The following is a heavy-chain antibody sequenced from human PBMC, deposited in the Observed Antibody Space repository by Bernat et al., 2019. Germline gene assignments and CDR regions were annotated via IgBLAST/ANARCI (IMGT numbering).Heavy chain of an antibody. CDR1: GGTFSSYA. D-gene: IGHD2-21*01. CDR3: ATDASDVDSLSWYFDL. CDR2: FNHEDDET. J-gene: IGHJ2*01. Sequence: QVQLVQSGAEVKKPGSSVKVSCKASGGTFSSYAISWVRQAPGQGLEWMGGFNHEDDETVYAQKFKSRVTMTEDTSTDTAYMKLSNLRSEDTAVYYCATDASDVDSLSWYFDLWGRGTLVTVSS. V-gene: IGHV1-69*06.